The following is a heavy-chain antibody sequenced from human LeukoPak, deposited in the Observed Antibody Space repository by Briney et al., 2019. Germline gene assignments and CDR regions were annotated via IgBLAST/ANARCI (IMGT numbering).Heavy chain of an antibody. J-gene: IGHJ5*02. CDR3: ARDPQVANCGGDCYPLWFDP. CDR1: GFTFSSYA. Sequence: GGSLRLSCAASGFTFSSYAMHWVRQAPGKGLEWVAFISYDGSNKYYADSVMGRFTISRDNSKNSLYLQMNTLRPEDTAVYYCARDPQVANCGGDCYPLWFDPWGQGTLVTVSS. CDR2: ISYDGSNK. D-gene: IGHD2-21*01. V-gene: IGHV3-30-3*01.